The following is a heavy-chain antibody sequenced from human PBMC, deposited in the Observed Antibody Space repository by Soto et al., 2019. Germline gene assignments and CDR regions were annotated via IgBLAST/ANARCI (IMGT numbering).Heavy chain of an antibody. CDR1: GFTFSNYW. CDR3: ARVGVGSDHFDF. D-gene: IGHD3-10*01. Sequence: EVQLVESGGGLIQPGGSLRLSCAASGFTFSNYWMHWVRQAPGKGLVWVSRINPDGGTTSYADSVKGRFTISRDNAKNTLYLQMDSLRAEDTAVYYCARVGVGSDHFDFWGQGTLVPVSA. J-gene: IGHJ4*02. V-gene: IGHV3-74*01. CDR2: INPDGGTT.